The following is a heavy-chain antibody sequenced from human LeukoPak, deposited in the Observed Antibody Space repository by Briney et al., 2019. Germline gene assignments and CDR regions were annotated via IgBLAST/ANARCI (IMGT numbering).Heavy chain of an antibody. D-gene: IGHD3-10*01. J-gene: IGHJ5*02. V-gene: IGHV3-30*03. CDR2: VSHDGGTK. CDR1: EFIFSNYG. Sequence: GGSLRLSCAASEFIFSNYGMHWVRQAPGKGLEWVAVVSHDGGTKYYADSVKGRFSIYRENSENTLYLQMNSLRPEDTAMYYCKREGLGSGSDFSARFGPLGQGTLV. CDR3: KREGLGSGSDFSARFGP.